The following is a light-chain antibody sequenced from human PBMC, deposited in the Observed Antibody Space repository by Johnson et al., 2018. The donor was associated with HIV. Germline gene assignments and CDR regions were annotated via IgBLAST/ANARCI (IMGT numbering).Light chain of an antibody. CDR2: DTN. J-gene: IGLJ1*01. CDR1: SSNIGNNY. Sequence: QSVLTQPPSVSAAPGQKVTISCSGSSSNIGNNYVSWYQQLPGTAPKLLIYDTNKRPSGIPARFSGSKSGTSATMGITAFQPGYEADYYGGTWDSSLSAYVFGTGTKVTVL. V-gene: IGLV1-51*01. CDR3: GTWDSSLSAYV.